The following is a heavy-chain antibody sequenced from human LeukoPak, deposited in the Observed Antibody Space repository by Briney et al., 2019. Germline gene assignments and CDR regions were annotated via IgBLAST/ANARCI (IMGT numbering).Heavy chain of an antibody. V-gene: IGHV5-51*01. Sequence: GESLKISCKASGYSFTQYWIGWVRQVPGKGLELMGIIYPDDSDTKYSPSFEGQVTFSADKSIKTAYLQWSSLKASDSAIYYCAKLSLSAAAASFSDHWGQGTLVTVSP. CDR1: GYSFTQYW. CDR3: AKLSLSAAAASFSDH. D-gene: IGHD2-15*01. J-gene: IGHJ5*02. CDR2: IYPDDSDT.